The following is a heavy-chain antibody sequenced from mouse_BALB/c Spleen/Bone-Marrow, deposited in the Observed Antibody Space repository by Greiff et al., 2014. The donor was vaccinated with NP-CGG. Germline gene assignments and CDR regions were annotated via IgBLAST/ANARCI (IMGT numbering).Heavy chain of an antibody. CDR3: ARHQRYYAMDY. CDR2: ISSGGSNT. Sequence: DVKLQESGGDLVKPGGSLKLSCAASGFTFSSYGMSWGRQTPDKRLEWVATISSGGSNTYYPDSVKGRSTISRDNAKNTLYLQMSSLKSEDTAMYYCARHQRYYAMDYWGQGTSVTVSS. V-gene: IGHV5-6*02. CDR1: GFTFSSYG. J-gene: IGHJ4*01.